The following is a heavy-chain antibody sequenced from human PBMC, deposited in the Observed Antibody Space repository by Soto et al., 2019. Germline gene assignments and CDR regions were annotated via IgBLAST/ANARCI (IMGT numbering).Heavy chain of an antibody. D-gene: IGHD5-12*01. J-gene: IGHJ4*02. CDR2: IYYTGST. CDR3: ARGQRWLQFGATGSH. CDR1: GGSISSGDYY. Sequence: SETLSLTCTVSGGSISSGDYYWSWIRQPPGKGLEWIGYIYYTGSTYYNPSLKSRVTISVDTSKNQFSLKLSSVTAADTAVYYCARGQRWLQFGATGSHWGQGTLVTVSS. V-gene: IGHV4-30-4*01.